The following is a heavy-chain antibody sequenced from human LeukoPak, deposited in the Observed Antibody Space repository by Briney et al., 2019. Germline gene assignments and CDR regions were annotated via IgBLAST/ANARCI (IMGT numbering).Heavy chain of an antibody. D-gene: IGHD2-15*01. CDR1: EVSVSSNY. V-gene: IGHV3-53*01. Sequence: GGSLRLSCAASEVSVSSNYMNWVRQAPGKGLEWVSVIYTDGNTYYADSVKGRFTISRDKSKNTMYLQMNSLRAEDTALYYCARDLSGYCTSGTCDAFDIWGQGTMVTVSS. CDR2: IYTDGNT. J-gene: IGHJ3*02. CDR3: ARDLSGYCTSGTCDAFDI.